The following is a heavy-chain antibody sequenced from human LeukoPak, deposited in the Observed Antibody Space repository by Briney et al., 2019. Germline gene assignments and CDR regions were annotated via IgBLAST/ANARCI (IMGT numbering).Heavy chain of an antibody. D-gene: IGHD3-22*01. V-gene: IGHV1-8*01. CDR3: ARVGAVGGYYYMSHFDY. CDR1: GYTFTSYD. Sequence: ASVKVSCKASGYTFTSYDINWVRQATGQGLEWMGWMNPNSDNTGYAQKFQGRVTMTRNTSISTAYMELSSLRSEDTAVYYCARVGAVGGYYYMSHFDYWGQGTLVTVSS. CDR2: MNPNSDNT. J-gene: IGHJ4*02.